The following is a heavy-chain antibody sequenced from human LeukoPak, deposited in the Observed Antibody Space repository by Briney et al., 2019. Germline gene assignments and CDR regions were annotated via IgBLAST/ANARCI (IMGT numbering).Heavy chain of an antibody. Sequence: SQTLSLTCAFSGDSVSSNSAAWYWIRQSPSRGLEWLGRIYYRSKWYNDYAVSVKSRITINPDTSKNQFSLQLSSVTAADTAVYYCARDYGSGPYYYGMDVWGQGTTVTVSS. CDR2: IYYRSKWYN. D-gene: IGHD3-10*01. CDR1: GDSVSSNSAA. J-gene: IGHJ6*02. CDR3: ARDYGSGPYYYGMDV. V-gene: IGHV6-1*01.